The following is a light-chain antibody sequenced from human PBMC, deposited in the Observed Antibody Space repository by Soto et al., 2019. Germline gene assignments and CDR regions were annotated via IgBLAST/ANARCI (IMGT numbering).Light chain of an antibody. J-gene: IGLJ3*02. V-gene: IGLV2-23*02. Sequence: QSALTQPASVSGSPGQSITISCTGTSSDVGSHNLVSWFQQHPGKVPKVTIYEVTKRPSGVSNRFSGSKSGNTASLTISGLQPEDEADYYCCSYAGGPWVFGGGTKLTV. CDR3: CSYAGGPWV. CDR1: SSDVGSHNL. CDR2: EVT.